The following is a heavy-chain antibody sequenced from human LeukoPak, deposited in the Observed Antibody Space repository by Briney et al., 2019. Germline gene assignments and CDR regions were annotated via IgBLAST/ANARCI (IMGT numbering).Heavy chain of an antibody. CDR1: GFTFDDYA. D-gene: IGHD3-9*01. V-gene: IGHV3-9*01. J-gene: IGHJ3*02. CDR2: ISWNSGSI. CDR3: AKDVLRYFDWLQMGAFDI. Sequence: GGSLRLSCAASGFTFDDYAMHWVRHAPGKGLEWVSGISWNSGSIGYADSVKGRFTISRDNAKNSLYLQMNSLRAEDTALYYCAKDVLRYFDWLQMGAFDIWGQGTMVTVSS.